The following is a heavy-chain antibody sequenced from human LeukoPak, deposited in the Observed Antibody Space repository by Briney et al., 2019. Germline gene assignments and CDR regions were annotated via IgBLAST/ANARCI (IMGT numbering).Heavy chain of an antibody. V-gene: IGHV1-18*01. CDR3: AGICNSASCFNFFKY. CDR1: GHTFTNYD. J-gene: IGHJ4*02. Sequence: ASVKVSCKAAGHTFTNYDFGWVRQAPGQGLEWMGWISGYNGNTNYAQKFQGSITMTTDTSTSTVYMDLRSLRSDDTAIYYCAGICNSASCFNFFKYWGQGTLVTVSS. D-gene: IGHD2-2*01. CDR2: ISGYNGNT.